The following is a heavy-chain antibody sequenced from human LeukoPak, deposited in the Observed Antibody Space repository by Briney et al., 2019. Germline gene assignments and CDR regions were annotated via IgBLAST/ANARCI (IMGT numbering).Heavy chain of an antibody. CDR3: ARDAQRGFDYSNSLKY. J-gene: IGHJ4*01. CDR1: GFIFSHYG. CDR2: IWSDGSNR. D-gene: IGHD4-11*01. Sequence: PGGSLRLPCEASGFIFSHYGMHWVRQAPGKGLEWVAVIWSDGSNRFYAGSVKGRFTISRDNSQNTVFLQMDSLRAEDTAMYYCARDAQRGFDYSNSLKYWGHGTLVTVSS. V-gene: IGHV3-33*01.